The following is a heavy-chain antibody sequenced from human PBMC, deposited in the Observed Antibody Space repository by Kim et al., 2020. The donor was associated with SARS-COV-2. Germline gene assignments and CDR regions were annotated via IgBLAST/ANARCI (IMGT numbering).Heavy chain of an antibody. CDR1: GFTFSTHS. CDR2: ISSGSSTI. J-gene: IGHJ3*02. V-gene: IGHV3-48*02. CDR3: ASGGVCYSNTCSDDAFDI. Sequence: GGSLRLSCVASGFTFSTHSMNWVRQAPGKGLEWVSYISSGSSTIYYADSVKGRFTISRDNAKNSLYLQMNSLRDEDTAVYYCASGGVCYSNTCSDDAFDIWGQGTMVTVSS. D-gene: IGHD6-13*01.